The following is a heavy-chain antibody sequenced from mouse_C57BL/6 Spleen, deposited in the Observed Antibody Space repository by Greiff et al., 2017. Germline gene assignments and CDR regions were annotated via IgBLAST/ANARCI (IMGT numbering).Heavy chain of an antibody. J-gene: IGHJ3*01. D-gene: IGHD3-2*02. CDR2: IYPGDGDT. CDR1: GYAFSSSW. V-gene: IGHV1-82*01. CDR3: ALDSSGSLGFAY. Sequence: QVQLQQSGPELVKPGASVKISCKASGYAFSSSWMNWVKQRPGKGLEWIGRIYPGDGDTNYNGKFKGKATLTADKSSSTAYMQLSSLTSEDSAVYFCALDSSGSLGFAYWGQGTLVTVSA.